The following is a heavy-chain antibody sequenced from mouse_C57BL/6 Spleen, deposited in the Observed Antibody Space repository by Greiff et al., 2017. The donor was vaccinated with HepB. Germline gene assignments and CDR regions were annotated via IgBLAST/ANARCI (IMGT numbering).Heavy chain of an antibody. Sequence: EVKVVESGEGLVKPGGSLKLSCAASGFTFSSYAMSWVRQTPEKRLEWVAYISSGGDYIYYADTVKGRFTISRDNARNTLYLQMSSLKSEDTAMYYCTRQGGRGYFDYWGQGTTLTVSS. CDR2: ISSGGDYI. CDR1: GFTFSSYA. D-gene: IGHD3-3*01. J-gene: IGHJ2*01. V-gene: IGHV5-9-1*02. CDR3: TRQGGRGYFDY.